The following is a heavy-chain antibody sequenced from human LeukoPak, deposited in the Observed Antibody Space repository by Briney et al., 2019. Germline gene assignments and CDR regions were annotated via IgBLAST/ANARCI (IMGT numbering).Heavy chain of an antibody. CDR1: GFTFSSYS. J-gene: IGHJ6*03. D-gene: IGHD6-6*01. CDR3: ARVFPTKYSSYYMDV. CDR2: ISSSSSYI. V-gene: IGHV3-21*01. Sequence: PGGSLRLSCATSGFTFSSYSLNWVRQAPGKGLEWVSSISSSSSYIYYADSVKGRFHISRDNAKNSLYLQMNSLRAEDTAVYYCARVFPTKYSSYYMDVWGKGTTVTVSS.